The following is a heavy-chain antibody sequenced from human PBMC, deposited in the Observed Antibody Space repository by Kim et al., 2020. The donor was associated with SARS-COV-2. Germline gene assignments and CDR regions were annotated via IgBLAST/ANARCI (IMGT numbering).Heavy chain of an antibody. V-gene: IGHV4-34*01. Sequence: SETLSLTCAVYGGSFSGYYWSWIRQPPGKGLEWIGEINHSGSTNYNPSLKSRVTISVDTSKNQFSLKLSSVTAADTAVYYCASRSEIFGVVITVDWGQGTLVTVSS. J-gene: IGHJ4*02. CDR1: GGSFSGYY. CDR2: INHSGST. D-gene: IGHD3-3*01. CDR3: ASRSEIFGVVITVD.